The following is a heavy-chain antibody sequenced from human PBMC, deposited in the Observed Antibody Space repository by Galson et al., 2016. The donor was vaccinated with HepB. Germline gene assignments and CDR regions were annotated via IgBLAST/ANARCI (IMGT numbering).Heavy chain of an antibody. V-gene: IGHV3-11*06. CDR1: AFAFSDYY. D-gene: IGHD2-15*01. Sequence: SLRLSCAASAFAFSDYYMSWIRQAPGKGLEWVSYISSSSSYTNYADSVKGRFTISRDNAKNSLYLQMNSLRAEDTAVYYCARANTGSHGSGVDYWGQGTLVTVSS. CDR3: ARANTGSHGSGVDY. CDR2: ISSSSSYT. J-gene: IGHJ4*02.